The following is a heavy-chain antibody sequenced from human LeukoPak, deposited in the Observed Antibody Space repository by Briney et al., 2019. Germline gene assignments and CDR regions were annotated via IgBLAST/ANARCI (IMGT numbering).Heavy chain of an antibody. V-gene: IGHV3-13*01. J-gene: IGHJ4*02. CDR3: EKIPPAGGAFDY. CDR1: GFTFSSYD. CDR2: IGTAGDT. D-gene: IGHD2-21*01. Sequence: GGSLRLSCAASGFTFSSYDMHWVRQATGKGLEWVSAIGTAGDTYYPGSVKGRFTISRENAKNSLYLQMNSLRAGDTAVYYWEKIPPAGGAFDYWGQGTLVTVSS.